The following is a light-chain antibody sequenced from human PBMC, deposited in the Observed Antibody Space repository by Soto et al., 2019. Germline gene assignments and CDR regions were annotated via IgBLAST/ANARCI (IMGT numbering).Light chain of an antibody. V-gene: IGKV3D-15*01. CDR2: GAS. CDR1: QSVSSN. CDR3: QQYNNWPLT. J-gene: IGKJ4*01. Sequence: EIVMTQSPATLSVFPGERATLSCRASQSVSSNLAWYQQKPGQGPRLPIYGASTRATGVPATFSGSGSGTEFTLTISSLQSEDFAVYYCQQYNNWPLTFGGGTKVEIK.